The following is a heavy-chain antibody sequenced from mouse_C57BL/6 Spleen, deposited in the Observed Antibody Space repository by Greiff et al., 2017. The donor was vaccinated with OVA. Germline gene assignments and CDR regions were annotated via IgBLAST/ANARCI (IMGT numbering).Heavy chain of an antibody. D-gene: IGHD1-1*01. CDR3: ARVRFTTVVATDYYAMDY. CDR2: IHPNSGST. V-gene: IGHV1-64*01. J-gene: IGHJ4*01. Sequence: QVQLQQPGAELVKPGASVKLSCKASGYTFTSYWMHWVKQRPGQGLEWIGMIHPNSGSTNYNEKFKSKATLTVDKTSSTAYMQLSSLTSEDSAVYYCARVRFTTVVATDYYAMDYWGQGTSVTVSS. CDR1: GYTFTSYW.